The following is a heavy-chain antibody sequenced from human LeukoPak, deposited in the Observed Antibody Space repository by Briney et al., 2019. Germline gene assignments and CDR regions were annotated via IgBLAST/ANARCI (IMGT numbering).Heavy chain of an antibody. J-gene: IGHJ6*03. CDR1: GGSISSYY. D-gene: IGHD3-22*01. Sequence: PSETLSLTCTVSGGSISSYYWSWIRQPPGKGLEWIGYIYYSGSTNYNPSLKSRVTISVDTSKNQFSLKLSSVTAADTAVYYCATGGRYYDSSGYYYDYYYYYMDVWGKGTTVTVSS. V-gene: IGHV4-59*01. CDR2: IYYSGST. CDR3: ATGGRYYDSSGYYYDYYYYYMDV.